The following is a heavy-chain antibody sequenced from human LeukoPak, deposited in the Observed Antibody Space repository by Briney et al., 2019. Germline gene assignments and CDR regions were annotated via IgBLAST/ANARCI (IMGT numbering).Heavy chain of an antibody. CDR3: ARGYSGSYYEFDY. J-gene: IGHJ4*02. D-gene: IGHD1-26*01. CDR2: IYYSGST. CDR1: GGSISSYY. V-gene: IGHV4-59*08. Sequence: SETLSLTCTVSGGSISSYYWSWIRQPPGKGLEWIGYIYYSGSTNYNPSLKSRVTISVGTSKNQFSLKLSSVTAADTAVYYCARGYSGSYYEFDYWGQGTLVTVSS.